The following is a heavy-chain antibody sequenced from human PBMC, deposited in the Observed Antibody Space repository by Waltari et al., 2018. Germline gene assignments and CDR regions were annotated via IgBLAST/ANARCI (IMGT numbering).Heavy chain of an antibody. CDR1: GFTVSSNY. CDR2: IYSGGST. D-gene: IGHD3-22*01. J-gene: IGHJ4*02. V-gene: IGHV3-53*01. CDR3: AKDLMANYYDSSGYYWGYYFDY. Sequence: EVQLVESGGGLIQPGGSLRLSCAASGFTVSSNYMSWVRQAPGKGLEWVSVIYSGGSTYYADSVKGRFTISRDNSKNTLYLQMNSLRAEDTAVYYCAKDLMANYYDSSGYYWGYYFDYWGQGTLVTVSS.